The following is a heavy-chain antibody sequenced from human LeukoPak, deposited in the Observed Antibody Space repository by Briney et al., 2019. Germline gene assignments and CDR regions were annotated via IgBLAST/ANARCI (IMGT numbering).Heavy chain of an antibody. CDR3: ALQQLKRYYFDY. J-gene: IGHJ4*02. V-gene: IGHV3-7*02. D-gene: IGHD6-13*01. Sequence: GGSLRLSCAASGFTFSGYWMSWVRQAPGKGLEWVASIKQDGSDKYYVDSVKGRFTISRDNSKNTLYLQMNSLRAEDTAVYFCALQQLKRYYFDYWGQGTLVTVSS. CDR1: GFTFSGYW. CDR2: IKQDGSDK.